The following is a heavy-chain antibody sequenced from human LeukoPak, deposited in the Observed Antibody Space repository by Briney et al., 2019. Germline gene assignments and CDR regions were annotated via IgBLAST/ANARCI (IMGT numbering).Heavy chain of an antibody. V-gene: IGHV1-18*01. CDR1: GYTFTSYD. CDR3: ASLRYYYGSGSYNWFDP. J-gene: IGHJ5*02. CDR2: ISAYNGNT. D-gene: IGHD3-10*01. Sequence: GASVKVSCKASGYTFTSYDINWVRQAPGQGLEWMGWISAYNGNTNYAQKLQGRVTMTTDTSTMTAYMELRSLRPDDTAVYYCASLRYYYGSGSYNWFDPWGQGTLVTVSS.